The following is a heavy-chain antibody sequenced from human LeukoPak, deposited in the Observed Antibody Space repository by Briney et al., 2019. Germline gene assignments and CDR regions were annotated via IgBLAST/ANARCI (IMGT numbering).Heavy chain of an antibody. CDR3: ARDFGYSYGIHSGFDS. J-gene: IGHJ4*02. V-gene: IGHV1-18*01. CDR1: GYTFTNYG. Sequence: APVTVSCKASGYTFTNYGISWVRRAPGQGLEWMGWISACNGNTHYAQKLQGRVTVTTDTSTSTAYMEVRSLRSDDTAVYYCARDFGYSYGIHSGFDSWGQGTQVTVSS. D-gene: IGHD5-18*01. CDR2: ISACNGNT.